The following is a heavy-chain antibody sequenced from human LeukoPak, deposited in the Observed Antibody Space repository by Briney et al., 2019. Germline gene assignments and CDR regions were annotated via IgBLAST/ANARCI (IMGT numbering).Heavy chain of an antibody. V-gene: IGHV1-46*01. D-gene: IGHD3-16*01. Sequence: ASVKVSCKATGYTFTSYYMHWVRQAPGQGLEWMGIINPSGDSTSYAQRFQGRITMTRDMSTSTVYMELSSLRSEDTAVYYCARDNDSRDPPHFDYWGQGTLVTVSS. CDR2: INPSGDST. CDR3: ARDNDSRDPPHFDY. J-gene: IGHJ4*02. CDR1: GYTFTSYY.